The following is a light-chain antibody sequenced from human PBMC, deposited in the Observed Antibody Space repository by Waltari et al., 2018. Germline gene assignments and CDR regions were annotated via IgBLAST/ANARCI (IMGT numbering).Light chain of an antibody. V-gene: IGLV3-21*02. CDR1: GLRTFY. Sequence: TQEPAVSVALGQTVRITCQGGGLRTFYANWYQQKPGQAPILVISHDIDRPSGIPERFSGYTYGNTATLTISRVVAGDEADYYCQVWDVSSDHLYVFGTGTRVTV. J-gene: IGLJ1*01. CDR3: QVWDVSSDHLYV. CDR2: HDI.